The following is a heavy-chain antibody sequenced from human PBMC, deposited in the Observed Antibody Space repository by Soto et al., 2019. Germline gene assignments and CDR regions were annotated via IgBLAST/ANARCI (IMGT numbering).Heavy chain of an antibody. CDR3: AREGSGYDFGAFDI. CDR2: IYSGGST. Sequence: GGSLRLSCAASGFTVSSNYMSWVRQAPGKGLEWVSVIYSGGSTYYADSVKGRFTISRDNSKNTLYLQMNSLRAEDTAVYYCAREGSGYDFGAFDIWGQGTMVTVSS. CDR1: GFTVSSNY. J-gene: IGHJ3*02. D-gene: IGHD5-12*01. V-gene: IGHV3-66*01.